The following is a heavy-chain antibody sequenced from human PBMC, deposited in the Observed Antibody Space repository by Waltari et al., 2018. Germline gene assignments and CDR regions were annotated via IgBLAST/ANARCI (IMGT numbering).Heavy chain of an antibody. CDR1: GFTFSSYW. D-gene: IGHD3-22*01. V-gene: IGHV3-7*01. Sequence: EVQLVESGGGLVQPGGSLRLSCAASGFTFSSYWMSWVRQAPGKGLEWVANIRQDGREKYEGDFVKGRFTISRDNAKNSLYLQMNSLRAEDTAVYYCARASANYYDSSGPGDYWGQGTLVTVSS. J-gene: IGHJ4*02. CDR2: IRQDGREK. CDR3: ARASANYYDSSGPGDY.